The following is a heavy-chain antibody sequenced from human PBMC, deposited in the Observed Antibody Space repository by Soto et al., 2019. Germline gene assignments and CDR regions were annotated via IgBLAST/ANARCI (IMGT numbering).Heavy chain of an antibody. CDR3: ARGGLHPDY. J-gene: IGHJ4*02. D-gene: IGHD5-12*01. Sequence: QVQLVQSGAEVKKPGASVKVSCKASGYTFTSYAMHWVRQAPGQRLEWMGWINAGNGNTKYSQKLQGRVTITRDTSASTAYMELSSLRSEDTAVYYCARGGLHPDYWGQGTLVTVSS. CDR2: INAGNGNT. V-gene: IGHV1-3*01. CDR1: GYTFTSYA.